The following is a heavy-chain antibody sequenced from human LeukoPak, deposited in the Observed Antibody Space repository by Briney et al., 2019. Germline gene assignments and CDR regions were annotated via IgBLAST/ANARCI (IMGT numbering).Heavy chain of an antibody. J-gene: IGHJ3*02. D-gene: IGHD6-19*01. Sequence: PVKVSCKASGGTFSSYAISWVRQAPGQGLEWMGRIIPILGIANYAQKFQGRVTITADKSTSTAYMELSSLRSEDTAVYYCARDAAYSSGWRTDAFDIWGQGTMVTVSS. CDR3: ARDAAYSSGWRTDAFDI. CDR1: GGTFSSYA. V-gene: IGHV1-69*04. CDR2: IIPILGIA.